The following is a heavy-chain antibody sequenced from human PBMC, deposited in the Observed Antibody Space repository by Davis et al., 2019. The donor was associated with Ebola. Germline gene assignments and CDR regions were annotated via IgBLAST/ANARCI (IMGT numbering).Heavy chain of an antibody. CDR2: ISRSAGSI. CDR3: ARGDFGSGSYYADV. V-gene: IGHV3-48*02. Sequence: PGGSLRLSCAASGFTFSSYSMNWVRQAPGKGLEWVSYISRSAGSIYYADSVKGRFTVSRDNAKNSLYLQMNSLRDEDTAVYYCARGDFGSGSYYADVWGQGTTVTVSS. J-gene: IGHJ6*02. D-gene: IGHD3-10*01. CDR1: GFTFSSYS.